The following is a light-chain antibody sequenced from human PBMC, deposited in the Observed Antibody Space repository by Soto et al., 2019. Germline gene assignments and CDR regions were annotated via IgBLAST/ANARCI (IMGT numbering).Light chain of an antibody. CDR2: AAS. CDR3: QQLNSYPYT. CDR1: QGISSY. J-gene: IGKJ2*01. Sequence: IQLTQSPSSLSASVGDRVTITCRASQGISSYLAWYQQKPGKAPKLLIYAASTLQSGVPSRFSGSGSGTDFTLTISRLQPEDFATYYCQQLNSYPYTFGQGNKLEIK. V-gene: IGKV1-9*01.